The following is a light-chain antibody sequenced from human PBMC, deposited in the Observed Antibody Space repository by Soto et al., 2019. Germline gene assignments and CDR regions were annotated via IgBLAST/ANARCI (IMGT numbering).Light chain of an antibody. Sequence: EIVMTQSPVTLSLSPGDRATLSCRASQSVANNLAWFQQRPGQAPRLLVYGASATATGIPARVSGSGSGTEFTLTISSLQSEYFAVYYCQQYNDWPRTVGQGTKVEIK. CDR3: QQYNDWPRT. V-gene: IGKV3-15*01. CDR2: GAS. CDR1: QSVANN. J-gene: IGKJ1*01.